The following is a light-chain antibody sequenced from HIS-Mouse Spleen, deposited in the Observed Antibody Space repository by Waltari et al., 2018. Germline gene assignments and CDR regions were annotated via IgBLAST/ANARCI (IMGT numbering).Light chain of an antibody. Sequence: SYELTQPPSVSVSPGQTARITCSGDALPKKYAYWYQQKSGQAPVLVIYEDSKRPSGIPEGCSGSSSWKMATLTISGAQVEDEADYYCYSTDSSGNHRVFGGGTKLTVL. CDR2: EDS. V-gene: IGLV3-10*01. CDR3: YSTDSSGNHRV. J-gene: IGLJ2*01. CDR1: ALPKKY.